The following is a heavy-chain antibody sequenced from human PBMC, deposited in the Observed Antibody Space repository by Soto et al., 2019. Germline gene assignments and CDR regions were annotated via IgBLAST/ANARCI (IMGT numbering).Heavy chain of an antibody. J-gene: IGHJ5*01. D-gene: IGHD7-27*01. CDR1: GDSISNLDYF. CDR3: ARGRYCLTGRCFPNWFDS. V-gene: IGHV4-30-4*01. Sequence: SETLSLTCTVSGDSISNLDYFWAWIRQPPGQSLEYIGYIYKSATTYYNPSFESRVAISVDTSKSQFSLNVTSVTAADTAVYFCARGRYCLTGRCFPNWFDSWGQGALVTVSS. CDR2: IYKSATT.